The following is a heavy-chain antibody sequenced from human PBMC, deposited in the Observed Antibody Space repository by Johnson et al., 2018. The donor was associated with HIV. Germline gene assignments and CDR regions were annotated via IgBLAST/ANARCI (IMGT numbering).Heavy chain of an antibody. D-gene: IGHD1-26*01. Sequence: QVQLVESGGGVVQPGRSLRLSCAASGFTFGSYGIHWVRQAPGKGLEWVAVISYDGNNKYYADSVKGRFTISRDNSKNTLYLQMNSLRAEDTAVYYCARVATHAFDIWGQGTMVTVSS. CDR1: GFTFGSYG. CDR3: ARVATHAFDI. V-gene: IGHV3-30*03. J-gene: IGHJ3*02. CDR2: ISYDGNNK.